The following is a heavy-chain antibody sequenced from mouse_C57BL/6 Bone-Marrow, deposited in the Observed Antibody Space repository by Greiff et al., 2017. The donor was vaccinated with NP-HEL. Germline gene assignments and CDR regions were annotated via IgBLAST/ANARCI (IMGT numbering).Heavy chain of an antibody. J-gene: IGHJ2*01. V-gene: IGHV1-15*01. CDR2: IDPETGGT. Sequence: QVQLQQSGAELVRPGASVTLSCKASGYTFTDYEMHWVKQAPVHGLEWIGAIDPETGGTAYNQKFKGKAILTADKSSSTAYMELRSLTSEDSAVYYCTRIEGNYYGSSPNDFDCWGQGTTLTVSS. D-gene: IGHD1-1*01. CDR3: TRIEGNYYGSSPNDFDC. CDR1: GYTFTDYE.